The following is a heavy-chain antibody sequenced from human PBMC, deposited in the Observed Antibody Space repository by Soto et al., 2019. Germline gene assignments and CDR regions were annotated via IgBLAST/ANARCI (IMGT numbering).Heavy chain of an antibody. Sequence: ASVKVSCKASGYTFTSYGISWVRQAPGQGLEWMGWISAYNGNTNYAQKLQGRVTMTTDTSTSTAYMELRSLRAEDTAIYYCGKHPGEQWPAVESWGQGTLVTVSS. V-gene: IGHV1-18*04. CDR3: GKHPGEQWPAVES. J-gene: IGHJ4*02. CDR1: GYTFTSYG. D-gene: IGHD6-19*01. CDR2: ISAYNGNT.